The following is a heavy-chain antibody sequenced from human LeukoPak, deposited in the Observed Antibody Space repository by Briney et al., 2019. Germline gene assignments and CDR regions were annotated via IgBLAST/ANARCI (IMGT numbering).Heavy chain of an antibody. CDR1: GGSLSGYY. CDR2: INHSGRT. J-gene: IGHJ4*02. V-gene: IGHV4-34*01. D-gene: IGHD3-22*01. CDR3: ARLRRYYYDSSGPPDY. Sequence: PSETLSLTCGVYGGSLSGYYWSWIGQPPGKGLDWIGDINHSGRTNNNPSLKSRVTISVDTSKNQFSLKLSSVTAADTAVYYCARLRRYYYDSSGPPDYWGQGTLVTVSS.